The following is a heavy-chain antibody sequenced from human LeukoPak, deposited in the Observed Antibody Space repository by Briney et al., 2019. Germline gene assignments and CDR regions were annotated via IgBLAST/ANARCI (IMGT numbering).Heavy chain of an antibody. Sequence: PGGSLRLSCAASGFTFSSYAMSWVRQAPGKGLEWVSAISGSSGSTYYADSVKGRFTISRDNSKNTLYLQMSSLRADDTAVYYCSKKGQSEDYGKPGWGQGTLVTVSS. CDR1: GFTFSSYA. CDR3: SKKGQSEDYGKPG. D-gene: IGHD4-17*01. V-gene: IGHV3-23*01. CDR2: ISGSSGST. J-gene: IGHJ4*02.